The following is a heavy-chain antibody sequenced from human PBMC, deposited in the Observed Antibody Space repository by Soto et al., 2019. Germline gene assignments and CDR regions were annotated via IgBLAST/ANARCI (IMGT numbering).Heavy chain of an antibody. Sequence: SVKVSCKASGGTFSSYAISWVRQAPGQGLEWMGGIIPIFGTANYAQKFQGRVTITADESTSTAYMELSSLRSEDTAVYYCARDRGGVAAAGTLDYWGQGALVTVSS. J-gene: IGHJ4*02. CDR2: IIPIFGTA. CDR1: GGTFSSYA. V-gene: IGHV1-69*13. D-gene: IGHD6-13*01. CDR3: ARDRGGVAAAGTLDY.